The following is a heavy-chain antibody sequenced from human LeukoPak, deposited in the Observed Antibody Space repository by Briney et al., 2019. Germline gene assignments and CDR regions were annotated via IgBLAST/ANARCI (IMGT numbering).Heavy chain of an antibody. V-gene: IGHV4-59*01. J-gene: IGHJ5*02. D-gene: IGHD4-17*01. CDR1: GGSISDYY. CDR2: IYYTGDT. CDR3: VRSKSGTYGWFDP. Sequence: SETLSLTCTVSGGSISDYYWSWIRQPPGKGLGWIGFIYYTGDTKYNPSLKSRLTISVDTSKNQFSLKVSSVTAADTAVYYCVRSKSGTYGWFDPWGQGTLVTVSS.